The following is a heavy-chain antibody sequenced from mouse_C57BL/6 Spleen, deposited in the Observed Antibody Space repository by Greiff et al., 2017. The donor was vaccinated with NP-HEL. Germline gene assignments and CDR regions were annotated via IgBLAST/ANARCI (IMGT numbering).Heavy chain of an antibody. J-gene: IGHJ1*03. Sequence: EVQLQQSGPELVKPGASVKISCKASGYTFTDYYMNWVKQSHGKSLEWIGDLNPNNGGTSYNQKFKGKATLTVDKSSSTAYMALRSLTSEDSAVYYCARGGWGTTRYFDVWGTGTTVTVSS. CDR2: LNPNNGGT. V-gene: IGHV1-26*01. CDR3: ARGGWGTTRYFDV. CDR1: GYTFTDYY. D-gene: IGHD1-1*01.